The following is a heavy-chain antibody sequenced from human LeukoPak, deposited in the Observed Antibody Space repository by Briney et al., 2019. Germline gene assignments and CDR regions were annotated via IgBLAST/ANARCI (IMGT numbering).Heavy chain of an antibody. CDR1: GGSISSYY. J-gene: IGHJ4*02. CDR3: ARDGSRAGATGDY. D-gene: IGHD1-26*01. Sequence: PSETLSLTCTVSGGSISSYYWSWIRQPAGKGLEWIGYIYYSGSTYYNPSLKSRVTISVDTSKNQFSLKLSSVTAADTAVYYCARDGSRAGATGDYWGQGTLVTVSS. CDR2: IYYSGST. V-gene: IGHV4-59*06.